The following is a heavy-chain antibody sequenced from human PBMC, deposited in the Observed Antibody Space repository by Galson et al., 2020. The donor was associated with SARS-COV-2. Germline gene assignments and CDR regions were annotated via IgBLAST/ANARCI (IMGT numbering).Heavy chain of an antibody. D-gene: IGHD1-26*01. CDR1: GASVSSNSGA. CDR3: AGRVAGADSLDI. CDR2: TYYRSRWST. V-gene: IGHV6-1*01. J-gene: IGHJ3*02. Sequence: SQTLSLTCAISGASVSSNSGAWNWIRQSPSRGLEGLGRTYYRSRWSTDYALSVKSRITINPDTSKNQFSLQLNSVTPEDTAMYYCAGRVAGADSLDIWGQGTMVIVSS.